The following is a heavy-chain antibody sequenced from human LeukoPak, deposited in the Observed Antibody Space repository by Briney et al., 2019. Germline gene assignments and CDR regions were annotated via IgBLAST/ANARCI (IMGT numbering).Heavy chain of an antibody. J-gene: IGHJ6*02. V-gene: IGHV1-69*04. Sequence: SVKVSCKASGGTFSSYAISWVRQAPGQGLEWMGRIIPILGIANYAQKFQGRVTITADKSTSTAYMELSSLRSEDTAVYYCAHTPNWNYAYYSYGMDVWGQGTTVTVSS. D-gene: IGHD1-7*01. CDR3: AHTPNWNYAYYSYGMDV. CDR2: IIPILGIA. CDR1: GGTFSSYA.